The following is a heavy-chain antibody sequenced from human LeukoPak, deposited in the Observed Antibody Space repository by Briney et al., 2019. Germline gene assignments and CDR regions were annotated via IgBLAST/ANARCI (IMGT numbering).Heavy chain of an antibody. CDR3: ARDPLTSTMRDAFDM. CDR2: MNPNNGNT. Sequence: APVKVSCKASGYTFTSYDINWVRQATGQGPEWMGWMNPNNGNTGYAQKFQGRVTMTRSTSTSTAYMELSNLRSEDTAVYYCARDPLTSTMRDAFDMWGQGTMVTVSS. D-gene: IGHD5-12*01. V-gene: IGHV1-8*01. J-gene: IGHJ3*02. CDR1: GYTFTSYD.